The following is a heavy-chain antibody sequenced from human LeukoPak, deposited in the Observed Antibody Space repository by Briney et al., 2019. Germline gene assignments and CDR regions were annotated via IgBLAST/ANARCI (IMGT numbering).Heavy chain of an antibody. Sequence: GGSLRLSCAASGSTFSRQALNWVRQAPGKGLEWVPSISSSSSYIYYADSVKGRFTISRDNAKNSLYLQMNSLRAADTAVYYCARGARITIFGVVQPFDYWGQGTLVTVSS. V-gene: IGHV3-21*01. CDR1: GSTFSRQA. CDR2: ISSSSSYI. J-gene: IGHJ4*02. CDR3: ARGARITIFGVVQPFDY. D-gene: IGHD3-3*01.